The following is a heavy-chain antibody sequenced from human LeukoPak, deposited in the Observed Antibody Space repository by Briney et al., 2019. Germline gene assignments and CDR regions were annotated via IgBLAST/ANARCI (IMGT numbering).Heavy chain of an antibody. V-gene: IGHV1-18*01. D-gene: IGHD2-2*01. Sequence: ASVKVSCKASGYNFPSYGINWVRQAPGQGLEWKGWIGPHTGETNSAQRFQDRVTMTADTSTTTAYMELRSLRFDDTAVYYCARDRGGKGSAIFYWGQGSLVTVSS. CDR1: GYNFPSYG. CDR3: ARDRGGKGSAIFY. J-gene: IGHJ4*02. CDR2: IGPHTGET.